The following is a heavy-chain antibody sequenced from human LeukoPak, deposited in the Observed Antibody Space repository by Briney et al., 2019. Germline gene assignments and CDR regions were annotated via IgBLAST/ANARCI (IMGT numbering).Heavy chain of an antibody. Sequence: PGGSLRLSCAASGFTFSSYSMLWVRQAPGKGLEWVSSISTTTYTYYADSVKGRFTISRDNAKNSLYLQMNSLRAEDTGVYYCARGNYFDYWGQGTLVTVSS. CDR2: ISTTTYT. CDR1: GFTFSSYS. V-gene: IGHV3-21*01. CDR3: ARGNYFDY. J-gene: IGHJ4*02. D-gene: IGHD3-10*01.